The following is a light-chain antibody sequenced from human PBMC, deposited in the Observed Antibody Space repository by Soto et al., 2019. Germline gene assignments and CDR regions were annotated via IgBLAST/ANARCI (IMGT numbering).Light chain of an antibody. CDR1: QTVSRH. CDR3: QQRSNWPRNT. CDR2: DIS. Sequence: EIVLTQSPATVSLSPGERATLSCRASQTVSRHLAWYQQKPGQAPRLLIYDISNRDTGIPARFSGSGSGTDFTLTSSSLEPEDSAVYYGQQRSNWPRNTFGQGTKLEIK. J-gene: IGKJ2*01. V-gene: IGKV3-11*01.